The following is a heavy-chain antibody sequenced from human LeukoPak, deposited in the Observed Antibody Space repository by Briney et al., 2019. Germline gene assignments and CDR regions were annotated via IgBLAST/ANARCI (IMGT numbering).Heavy chain of an antibody. CDR3: VREGYIYGFHHGDYFDY. D-gene: IGHD5-18*01. Sequence: GGSLRLSCAASGFSFSTHWMSWVRQAPGKGLEWVANIKQDGSEKFYVDSVKGRFTISRDNAQNSLSLQMGSLRVEDTAVYYCVREGYIYGFHHGDYFDYWGQGTLVTVSS. CDR2: IKQDGSEK. J-gene: IGHJ4*02. CDR1: GFSFSTHW. V-gene: IGHV3-7*01.